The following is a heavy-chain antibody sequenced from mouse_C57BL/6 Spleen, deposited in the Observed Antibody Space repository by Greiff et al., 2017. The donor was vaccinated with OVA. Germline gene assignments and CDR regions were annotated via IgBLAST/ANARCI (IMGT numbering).Heavy chain of an antibody. CDR2: IHPNSGST. D-gene: IGHD1-1*01. Sequence: VQLQQPGAELVKPGASVKLSCKASGFTFTSYWMPWVKQRPGHGLEWIGMIHPNSGSTNYNEKFKSKATLTVDKSSSTAYMQLSSLTSEDYAVYYGARSLYYYGSRDYWGQGTTLTVAS. J-gene: IGHJ2*01. CDR1: GFTFTSYW. V-gene: IGHV1-64*01. CDR3: ARSLYYYGSRDY.